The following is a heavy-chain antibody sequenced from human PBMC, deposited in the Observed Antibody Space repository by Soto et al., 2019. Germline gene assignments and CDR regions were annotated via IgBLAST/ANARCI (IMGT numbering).Heavy chain of an antibody. V-gene: IGHV4-59*01. Sequence: QVQLQESGPGLVKPSETLSLTCTVSGGSISSYYWSWIRQPPGKGLEWIGYIYYSGSTNYNPPLQSRVTISVDTSKNQFSLKLSSVTAADTAVYYCARDQYGSGEGVWGQGTTVTVSS. CDR1: GGSISSYY. D-gene: IGHD3-10*01. CDR3: ARDQYGSGEGV. CDR2: IYYSGST. J-gene: IGHJ6*02.